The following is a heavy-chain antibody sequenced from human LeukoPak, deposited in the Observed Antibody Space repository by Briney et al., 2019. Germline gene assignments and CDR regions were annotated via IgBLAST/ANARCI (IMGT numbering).Heavy chain of an antibody. D-gene: IGHD3-9*01. V-gene: IGHV3-7*01. Sequence: GGSLRLSCAASGFTFSSYWMSWVRQAPGKGLEWVANIKQEGREKYYVDSVKRRFTISRDNAKNSLYLQMNSLRAEDTAVYYCARGPIRAPFDYWGQGTLVTVSS. J-gene: IGHJ4*02. CDR2: IKQEGREK. CDR3: ARGPIRAPFDY. CDR1: GFTFSSYW.